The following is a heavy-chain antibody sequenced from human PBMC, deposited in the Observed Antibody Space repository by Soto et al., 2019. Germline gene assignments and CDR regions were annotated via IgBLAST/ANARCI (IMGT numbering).Heavy chain of an antibody. CDR2: TYYRSKWYN. CDR1: GDSVSSNSAA. V-gene: IGHV6-1*01. J-gene: IGHJ4*02. D-gene: IGHD3-22*01. CDR3: ARWALYSSGPHYDY. Sequence: QTLSLTCAISGDSVSSNSAAWNWIRQSPSRGLEWLGRTYYRSKWYNDYAVSVKSRITINPDTSKNQFSLQLNSVTPEDTAVYYCARWALYSSGPHYDYWGQGTLVTVSS.